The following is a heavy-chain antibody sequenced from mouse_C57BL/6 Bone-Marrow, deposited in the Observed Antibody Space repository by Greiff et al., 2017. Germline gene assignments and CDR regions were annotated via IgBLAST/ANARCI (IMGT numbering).Heavy chain of an antibody. CDR2: IYPGDGDT. J-gene: IGHJ3*01. CDR3: ARGGYDAWFAY. V-gene: IGHV1-82*01. Sequence: QVQLQQPGPELVKPGASVKISCKASGYAFSSSWMNWVKQRPGKGLEWIGRIYPGDGDTNYNGKFKGKATLTADTSSSTAYMQLSSLTSEDSAVYFCARGGYDAWFAYWGQGTLVTVSA. CDR1: GYAFSSSW. D-gene: IGHD2-2*01.